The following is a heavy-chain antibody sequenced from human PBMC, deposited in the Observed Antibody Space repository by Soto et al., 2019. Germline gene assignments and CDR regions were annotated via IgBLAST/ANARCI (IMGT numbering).Heavy chain of an antibody. J-gene: IGHJ5*02. CDR3: ATVKYYYDSSGASRWFDP. D-gene: IGHD3-22*01. Sequence: ASVTVSLAVCRYTLTGISIHWVRQAPGKGLEWMGGFDPEDGETIYAQKFQGRVTMTEDTSTDTAYMELSSLRSEDTAVYYCATVKYYYDSSGASRWFDPWGQGTLVTVSS. V-gene: IGHV1-24*01. CDR1: RYTLTGIS. CDR2: FDPEDGET.